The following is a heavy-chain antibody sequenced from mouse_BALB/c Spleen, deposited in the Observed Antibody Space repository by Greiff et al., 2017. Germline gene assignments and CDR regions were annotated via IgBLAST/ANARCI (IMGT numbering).Heavy chain of an antibody. CDR1: GYTFTSYT. D-gene: IGHD2-1*01. CDR2: INPSSGYT. J-gene: IGHJ3*01. CDR3: ASGLYGNYPWFAY. Sequence: QVQLKESGAELARPGASVKMSCKASGYTFTSYTMHWVQQRPGQGLEWIGYINPSSGYTNYNQKFKDKATLTADKSSSTAYMQLSSLTSEDSAVYYCASGLYGNYPWFAYWGQGTLVTVSA. V-gene: IGHV1-4*01.